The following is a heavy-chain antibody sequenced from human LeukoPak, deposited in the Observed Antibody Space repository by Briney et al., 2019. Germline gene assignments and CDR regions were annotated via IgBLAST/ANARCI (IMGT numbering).Heavy chain of an antibody. CDR2: IKQDGGEK. Sequence: GGSLRLSCAASGFTFSSYWMSWVRQAPGKGLEWVANIKQDGGEKYYVDSVKGRFTISRDNAKNSLYLQMNSLRAEDTAVYYCAAQLHLDAFDIWGQGTMVTVSS. D-gene: IGHD5-18*01. CDR1: GFTFSSYW. CDR3: AAQLHLDAFDI. V-gene: IGHV3-7*01. J-gene: IGHJ3*02.